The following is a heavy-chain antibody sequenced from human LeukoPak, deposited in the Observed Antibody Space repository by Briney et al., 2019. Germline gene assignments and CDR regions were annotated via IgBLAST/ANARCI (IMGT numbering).Heavy chain of an antibody. D-gene: IGHD6-19*01. CDR2: IRSKAYGGTT. V-gene: IGHV3-49*04. CDR1: GFTFGDYA. Sequence: GGSLRLSCTASGFTFGDYAMSWVRQAPGKGLEWVGFIRSKAYGGTTEYAASVKGRFTISRDDSKSIAYLQMNSLKTEDTAVYYCTREGGWYGVDYWGQGTLATVSS. J-gene: IGHJ4*02. CDR3: TREGGWYGVDY.